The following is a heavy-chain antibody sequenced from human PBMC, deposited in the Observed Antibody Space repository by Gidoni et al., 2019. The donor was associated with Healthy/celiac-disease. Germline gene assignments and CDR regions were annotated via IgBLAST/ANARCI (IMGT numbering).Heavy chain of an antibody. D-gene: IGHD3-10*01. Sequence: QVQLVQPGGGLVKHGGSLRLSCAASGFTFSAYYRSWIRQAPGKGLEWVAYISSSSSYTNYADSVKGRFTIARDNAKNALYLQMNSLRAEDAAVYYCARAMVRGVEYYYGMDVWGQGTTVTVSS. CDR3: ARAMVRGVEYYYGMDV. J-gene: IGHJ6*02. CDR2: ISSSSSYT. CDR1: GFTFSAYY. V-gene: IGHV3-11*05.